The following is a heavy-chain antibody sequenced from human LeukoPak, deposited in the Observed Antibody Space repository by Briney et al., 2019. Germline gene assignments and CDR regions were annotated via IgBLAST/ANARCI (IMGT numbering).Heavy chain of an antibody. CDR1: GGSFSGYY. CDR2: INPSGST. D-gene: IGHD2-2*01. V-gene: IGHV4-34*01. J-gene: IGHJ4*02. Sequence: SETLSLTCAVYGGSFSGYYWSWIRQPPGKGLEWIGEINPSGSTNYNPSLKSRVTISVDTSKNQFSLKLSSVTAADTAVYYCAIGRGCSSTICYRGYYFDYWGQGTLVTVSS. CDR3: AIGRGCSSTICYRGYYFDY.